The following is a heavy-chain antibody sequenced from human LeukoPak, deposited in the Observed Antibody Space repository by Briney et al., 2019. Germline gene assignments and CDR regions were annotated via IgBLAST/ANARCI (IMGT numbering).Heavy chain of an antibody. V-gene: IGHV4-4*07. CDR3: ARGIYSSGWYWLDP. CDR2: IYTSGGT. J-gene: IGHJ5*02. Sequence: SETLSLTCSLSGGSISSYYWSWIRLAAGKGLKWIGRIYTSGGTNYNPSLKSRVTMSVDTSKNQFSLNLSSVTPADTAVYYCARGIYSSGWYWLDPWGQGILVTVSS. CDR1: GGSISSYY. D-gene: IGHD6-19*01.